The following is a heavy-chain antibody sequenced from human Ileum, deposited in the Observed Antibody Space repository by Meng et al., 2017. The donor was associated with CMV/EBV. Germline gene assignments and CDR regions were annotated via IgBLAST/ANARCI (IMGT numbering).Heavy chain of an antibody. D-gene: IGHD1-1*01. Sequence: SWAASGFTFPTTAMHWVRQAPGKGLEWVALISYGGRNKYYADSVKGRFTISIDNSKNTLYLQMNSLRAEDTAVYYCARDYLDTGTTRFYWGQGTLVTVSS. CDR2: ISYGGRNK. CDR1: GFTFPTTA. V-gene: IGHV3-30*04. CDR3: ARDYLDTGTTRFY. J-gene: IGHJ4*02.